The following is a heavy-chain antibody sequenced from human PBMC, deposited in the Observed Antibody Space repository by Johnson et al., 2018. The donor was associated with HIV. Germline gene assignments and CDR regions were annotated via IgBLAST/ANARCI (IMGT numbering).Heavy chain of an antibody. J-gene: IGHJ3*02. CDR1: GFTFSSSA. CDR2: ISYDGSNK. Sequence: QVQLVESGGGVVQPGRSLRLSCAASGFTFSSSAMHWVRQAPGQGLQWVALISYDGSNKYYADSVKGRFTISRDNSKNTLYLQMSSLRAEDTAVYYCVRRSYGYVRHAFDIWGQGTMVTVSS. CDR3: VRRSYGYVRHAFDI. V-gene: IGHV3-30-3*02. D-gene: IGHD5-18*01.